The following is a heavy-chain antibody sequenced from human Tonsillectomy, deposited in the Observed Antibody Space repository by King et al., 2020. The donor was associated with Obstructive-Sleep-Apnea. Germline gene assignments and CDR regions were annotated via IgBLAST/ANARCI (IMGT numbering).Heavy chain of an antibody. J-gene: IGHJ6*02. CDR3: AKGGFSSWTSYYYYGMDV. Sequence: EVQLVESGGVVVQPGGSLRLSCAASGFTFDDYTMHWVRQAPGKGLEWVSLISWDGGSTYYADSVKGRFTISRDNSKNSLYLQMNSLRTEDTALYYCAKGGFSSWTSYYYYGMDVWGQGTTVTVSS. CDR2: ISWDGGST. D-gene: IGHD6-13*01. V-gene: IGHV3-43*01. CDR1: GFTFDDYT.